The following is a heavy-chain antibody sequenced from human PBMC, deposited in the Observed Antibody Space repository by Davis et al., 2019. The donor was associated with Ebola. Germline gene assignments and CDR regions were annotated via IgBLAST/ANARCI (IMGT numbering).Heavy chain of an antibody. CDR3: ARASGDFWSGYYFFP. Sequence: GESLKISCAASGFTFSSYDMHWVRQGTGKGLEWVSAIGTAGDTYYPGSVKGRFTISRENAKNSLYLQMNSLRAEDTAVYYCARASGDFWSGYYFFPWGQGTLVTVSS. V-gene: IGHV3-13*01. CDR1: GFTFSSYD. J-gene: IGHJ5*02. CDR2: IGTAGDT. D-gene: IGHD3-3*01.